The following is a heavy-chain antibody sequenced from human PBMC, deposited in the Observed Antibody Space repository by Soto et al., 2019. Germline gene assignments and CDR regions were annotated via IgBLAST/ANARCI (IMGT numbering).Heavy chain of an antibody. CDR3: ARSTYFF. D-gene: IGHD1-26*01. J-gene: IGHJ1*01. CDR2: INHSGST. V-gene: IGHV4-34*01. Sequence: SETLSLTCAVYGGSFSGYYWSWIRQPPGKGLEWIGEINHSGSTNYNPSLKSRVTISVDTSKNQFSLKLSSVTAADTAVYYCARSTYFFWGQGTLVTVSS. CDR1: GGSFSGYY.